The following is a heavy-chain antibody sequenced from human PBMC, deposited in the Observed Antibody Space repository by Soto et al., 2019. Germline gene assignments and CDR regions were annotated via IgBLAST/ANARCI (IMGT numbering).Heavy chain of an antibody. CDR3: AASNWGLYYFDY. D-gene: IGHD7-27*01. J-gene: IGHJ4*02. CDR1: GGSISSYY. Sequence: SETLSLTCTVSGGSISSYYWSWIRQPPGKGLEWIGYIYYSGSTNYNPSLKSRVTISVDTSKNQFSLKLSSVTAADTAVYYCAASNWGLYYFDYWGQGTLVTVSS. V-gene: IGHV4-59*01. CDR2: IYYSGST.